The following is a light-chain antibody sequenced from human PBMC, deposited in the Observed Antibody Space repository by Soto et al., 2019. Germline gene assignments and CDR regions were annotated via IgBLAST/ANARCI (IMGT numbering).Light chain of an antibody. CDR3: SSYTSSSTPDV. CDR2: SNS. J-gene: IGLJ1*01. Sequence: QPVLTQPPSASGTPGQRVTISCSGSSFNIGSNTVNWYQQLPGTAPKLLIYSNSQRPSGVPDRFSGSKSGTAASLAISGLQAEDEADYYCSSYTSSSTPDVFGTGTKVTVL. V-gene: IGLV1-44*01. CDR1: SFNIGSNT.